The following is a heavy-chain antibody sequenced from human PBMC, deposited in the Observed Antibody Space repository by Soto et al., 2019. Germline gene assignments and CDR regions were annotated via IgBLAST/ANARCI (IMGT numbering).Heavy chain of an antibody. Sequence: GGSLRLSCAASGFTFSDYGMHWVRQAPGKGLGWVAVISYEGSNKYYADSVKGRFTISRDNSKNTVYLHMNSLRAEDTAVYYCAKGWPGYSSSWFAFDIWGQGTMVTVSS. V-gene: IGHV3-30*18. J-gene: IGHJ3*02. D-gene: IGHD6-13*01. CDR3: AKGWPGYSSSWFAFDI. CDR1: GFTFSDYG. CDR2: ISYEGSNK.